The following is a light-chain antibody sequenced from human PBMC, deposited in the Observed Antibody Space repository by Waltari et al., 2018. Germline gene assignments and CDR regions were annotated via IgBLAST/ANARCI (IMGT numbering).Light chain of an antibody. CDR1: SSSIATAY. V-gene: IGLV1-47*01. CDR2: RDE. J-gene: IGLJ2*01. Sequence: QSALTQPPSASGTPGGSSSIATAYVYWYQHAPGPAPKLLIFRDEQRPYGVPDRFSGSKSGTAASLVISELRSEDEADYYCASWDDGLSEVVFGGGTRLTVL. CDR3: ASWDDGLSEVV.